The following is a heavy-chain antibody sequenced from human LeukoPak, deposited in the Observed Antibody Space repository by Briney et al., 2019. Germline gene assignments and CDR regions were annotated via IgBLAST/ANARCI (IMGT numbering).Heavy chain of an antibody. CDR1: RWTFSSYA. CDR2: LSGSSGST. Sequence: PGGSVRVSCLACRWTFSSYAMRWLRPAPARGVAGVSALSGSSGSTYYADSVKCRFNISRDTSENTLYLQMHSLRAEDTAVYYCAKDGCSSACGYAAATIFYWGQGTLVTVSS. CDR3: AKDGCSSACGYAAATIFY. J-gene: IGHJ4*02. V-gene: IGHV3-23*01. D-gene: IGHD2-2*01.